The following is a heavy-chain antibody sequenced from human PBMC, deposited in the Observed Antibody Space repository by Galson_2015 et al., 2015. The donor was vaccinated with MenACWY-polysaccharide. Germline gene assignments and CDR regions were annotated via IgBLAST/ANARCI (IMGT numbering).Heavy chain of an antibody. CDR3: AGIPATETSYGWFDP. J-gene: IGHJ5*02. CDR2: IYYTGRS. D-gene: IGHD4-17*01. V-gene: IGHV4-31*11. Sequence: TLSLTCAVSGASISSGSHYWSWFRQYPGKNLEWIAYIYYTGRSNYNLSLRSRVTISIDMSKNQFSLNLSSVTAADTAVYFCAGIPATETSYGWFDPWGQGTLVTVSS. CDR1: GASISSGSHY.